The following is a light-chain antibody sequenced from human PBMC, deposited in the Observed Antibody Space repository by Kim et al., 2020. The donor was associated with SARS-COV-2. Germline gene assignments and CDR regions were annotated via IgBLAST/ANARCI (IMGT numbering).Light chain of an antibody. CDR1: KLGDKY. CDR3: QAWDSSTI. Sequence: VSVSPGQTASITCSGDKLGDKYACWYQQKPCQSPVLVIYQDSKRPSGIPERFSGSNSGNTATLTISGTQAMDEADYYCQAWDSSTIFGTGTKVTVL. CDR2: QDS. V-gene: IGLV3-1*01. J-gene: IGLJ1*01.